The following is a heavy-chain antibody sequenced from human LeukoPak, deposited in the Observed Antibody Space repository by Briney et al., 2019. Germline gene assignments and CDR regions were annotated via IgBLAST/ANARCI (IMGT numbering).Heavy chain of an antibody. CDR3: ASPISGQSFDI. CDR1: GFTFSTYG. Sequence: GRSLRLSCAASGFTFSTYGMHWVRQAPGKGLEWVAIIWYDGSNKHYADSVKGRFTISRDNSKNTLYVQMNSLRAEDTAVYYCASPISGQSFDIWGQGTMVTVSS. V-gene: IGHV3-33*01. D-gene: IGHD6-19*01. J-gene: IGHJ3*02. CDR2: IWYDGSNK.